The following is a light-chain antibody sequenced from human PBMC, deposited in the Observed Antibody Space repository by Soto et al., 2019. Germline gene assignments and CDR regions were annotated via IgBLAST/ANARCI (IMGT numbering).Light chain of an antibody. CDR2: DNN. CDR3: GTWDSSLSVRV. V-gene: IGLV1-51*01. CDR1: SSNIGNNY. J-gene: IGLJ3*02. Sequence: QSVLTQPPSVSAAPGQKVTISCSGSSSNIGNNYVSWYQQLPGTAPKLLIYDNNKRPSGIPDRFSGSKSGTSATLGITGLQTGDEADYYCGTWDSSLSVRVFGGGTKVTVL.